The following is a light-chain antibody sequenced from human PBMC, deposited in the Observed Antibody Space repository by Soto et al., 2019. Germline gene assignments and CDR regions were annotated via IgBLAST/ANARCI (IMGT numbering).Light chain of an antibody. V-gene: IGKV3-15*01. CDR2: GAY. CDR1: QSVSSN. CDR3: QQYNNWPPWT. Sequence: EMVMTQSPATLSVSPGERATLSCRASQSVSSNLAWYQQKPGQAPRLLIYGAYTRATGIPARFSGSGSGTEFTLTISSLQSEDFAVYYCQQYNNWPPWTFGQGNKVESK. J-gene: IGKJ1*01.